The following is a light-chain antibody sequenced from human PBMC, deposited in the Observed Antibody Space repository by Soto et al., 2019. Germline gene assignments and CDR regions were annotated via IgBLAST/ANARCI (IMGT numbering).Light chain of an antibody. CDR3: QQYGSSPAT. CDR1: QSVSSSY. Sequence: EIVLTQSRGTLSLSPGERATLSCRASQSVSSSYLAWYQQKPGQAPRLLIYGASSRATGIPDRFSGSGSGTDFTLTISRLEPEDFAVYYCQQYGSSPATFGQGTKVDIK. CDR2: GAS. V-gene: IGKV3-20*01. J-gene: IGKJ1*01.